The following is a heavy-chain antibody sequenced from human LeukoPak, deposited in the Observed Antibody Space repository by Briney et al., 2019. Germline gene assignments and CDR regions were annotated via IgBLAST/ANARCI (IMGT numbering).Heavy chain of an antibody. CDR2: FAPEDGET. CDR3: ARGQAFDDRMGLRY. Sequence: ASVKVSCKVSGYTLTELSIHWVRQAPGKGLEWMGSFAPEDGETIYSQKFQGRVTMTEDTSTDTVYMELSSLSSDDTAVYYCARGQAFDDRMGLRYWGQGTLVTVSS. V-gene: IGHV1-24*01. CDR1: GYTLTELS. D-gene: IGHD2-8*01. J-gene: IGHJ4*02.